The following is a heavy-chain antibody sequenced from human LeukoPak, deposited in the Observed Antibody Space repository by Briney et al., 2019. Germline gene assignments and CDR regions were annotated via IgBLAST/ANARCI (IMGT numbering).Heavy chain of an antibody. CDR3: ARDSRGTTFDY. V-gene: IGHV3-7*01. D-gene: IGHD3-16*01. Sequence: PGGSLRLSCEVSGFSFSTYWMSWVRQAPGKGLEWVGQTNEHETEKYYGDAVRGRFTIYRDNAKNSLYLQMNSLRPEDTAVHYCARDSRGTTFDYWGQGTLVTVSS. J-gene: IGHJ4*02. CDR2: TNEHETEK. CDR1: GFSFSTYW.